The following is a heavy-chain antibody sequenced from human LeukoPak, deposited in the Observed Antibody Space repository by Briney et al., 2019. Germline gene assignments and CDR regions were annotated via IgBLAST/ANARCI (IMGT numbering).Heavy chain of an antibody. CDR2: IYYSGIT. J-gene: IGHJ4*02. CDR3: ARSLELDRYYFDY. Sequence: SETLSLTCTVSGGSISSHYWSWIRQPPGKGLEWIGYIYYSGITNYNPSLKSRVTISVDTSKNQFSLKLSSVTAADTAVYYCARSLELDRYYFDYWGQGTLVTVSS. V-gene: IGHV4-59*11. D-gene: IGHD1-1*01. CDR1: GGSISSHY.